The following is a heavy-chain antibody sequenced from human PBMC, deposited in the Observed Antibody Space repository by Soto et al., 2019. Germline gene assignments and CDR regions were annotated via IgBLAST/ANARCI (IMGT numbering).Heavy chain of an antibody. CDR3: ARSVSFRYQLLKRGMDV. CDR1: GGTFSSYA. J-gene: IGHJ6*02. Sequence: ASVKVSCKASGGTFSSYAISWVRQAPGQGLEWMGGIIPIFATANYAQKFQGRVMITVDESTSTAYMELSSLRSEDTAVYYCARSVSFRYQLLKRGMDVWGQGTTVTVSS. CDR2: IIPIFATA. D-gene: IGHD2-2*01. V-gene: IGHV1-69*13.